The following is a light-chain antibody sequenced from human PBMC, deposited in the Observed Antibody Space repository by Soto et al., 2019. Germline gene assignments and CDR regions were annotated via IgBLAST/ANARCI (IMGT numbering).Light chain of an antibody. J-gene: IGKJ1*01. V-gene: IGKV1-39*01. CDR3: QQSYSTPRT. CDR1: QSISSY. Sequence: DIQMTQSPASLSWSVGDIFTITCRASQSISSYLNWYQQKPGKAPKLLIYAASSLQSGVPSRFSGSGSGTDFTLTISSLQPEDFATYYCQQSYSTPRTFGQGTKVDIK. CDR2: AAS.